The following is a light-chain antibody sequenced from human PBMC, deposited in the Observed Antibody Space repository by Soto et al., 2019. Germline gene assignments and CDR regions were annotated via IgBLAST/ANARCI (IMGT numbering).Light chain of an antibody. CDR3: QHFDSWPIT. CDR2: DAC. CDR1: QSVISH. Sequence: MPQFTDHTSVSQGDGATFCCMAGQSVISHLAWYQQKPGHAPRLLLYDACTRATGFPAGFGGSGSGIEFALTISCLQSEDFAVYYCQHFDSWPITFGLGTRLEIK. J-gene: IGKJ5*01. V-gene: IGKV3-15*01.